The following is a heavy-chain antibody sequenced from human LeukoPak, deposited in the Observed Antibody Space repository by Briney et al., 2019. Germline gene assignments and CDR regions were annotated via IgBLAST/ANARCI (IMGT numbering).Heavy chain of an antibody. J-gene: IGHJ5*02. CDR2: IYYSGST. V-gene: IGHV4-59*02. D-gene: IGHD6-6*01. Sequence: PSETLSLTCTVSGGSVSGYYWSWIRQPPGKGLEWIGYIYYSGSTNYNPSLKSRVTISVDTSENQFSLKLTSVTAADTAVYYCARDREYSSSGLLWFDPWGHGILVTVSS. CDR3: ARDREYSSSGLLWFDP. CDR1: GGSVSGYY.